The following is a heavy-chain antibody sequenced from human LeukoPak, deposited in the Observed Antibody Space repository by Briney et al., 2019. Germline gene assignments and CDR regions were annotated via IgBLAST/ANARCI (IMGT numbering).Heavy chain of an antibody. V-gene: IGHV3-30*18. Sequence: GGSLRLSCAASGFTFSSYGMHWVRQAPGKGLEWVAVISYDGSNKYYADSVKGRFTISRDNSKNTLYLQMNSLRAEDTAVYYCAKVTSLGIAVAQYGMDVWGQGTTVTVSS. D-gene: IGHD6-19*01. CDR1: GFTFSSYG. J-gene: IGHJ6*02. CDR2: ISYDGSNK. CDR3: AKVTSLGIAVAQYGMDV.